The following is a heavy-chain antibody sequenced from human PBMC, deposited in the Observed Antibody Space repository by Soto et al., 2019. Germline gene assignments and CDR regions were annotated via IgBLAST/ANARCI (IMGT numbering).Heavy chain of an antibody. CDR1: GINFSSYA. CDR3: ATESSPSCFDC. J-gene: IGHJ4*02. CDR2: ISGSGGST. V-gene: IGHV3-23*01. Sequence: GGSLRLSCAETGINFSSYAMSWVRQAKGKGLEWVSDISGSGGSTYYADSVKGRFNIYRDNSKTTLYLQLNSLRAEDTAVYYCATESSPSCFDCWGQGSLVTVSS. D-gene: IGHD2-2*01.